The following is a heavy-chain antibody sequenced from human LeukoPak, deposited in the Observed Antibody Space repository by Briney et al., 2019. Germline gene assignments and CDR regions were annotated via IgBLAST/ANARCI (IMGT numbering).Heavy chain of an antibody. CDR3: ARETSVTQNDAFDI. CDR1: GGTFSSYA. Sequence: SVKVSCKASGGTFSSYAISWVRQAPGQGLEWMGGIIPIFGTANYAQKFQGRVTITTDKSTSTAYMELSSLRSEDTAVYYCARETSVTQNDAFDIWGQGTMVTVSS. D-gene: IGHD4-17*01. V-gene: IGHV1-69*05. J-gene: IGHJ3*02. CDR2: IIPIFGTA.